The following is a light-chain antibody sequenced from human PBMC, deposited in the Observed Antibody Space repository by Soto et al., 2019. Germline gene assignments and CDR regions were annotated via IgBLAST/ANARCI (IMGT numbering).Light chain of an antibody. CDR2: GAS. CDR1: QSVSNY. V-gene: IGKV3-11*01. CDR3: QQYNDWPLRT. J-gene: IGKJ1*01. Sequence: EIVLTQSPATLSLSPGERAPLSGRASQSVSNYLAWYQQKPGQAPRLLIYGASSRATGIPDRFSGSGSGTDFTLTISRLEPEDFAVYYCQQYNDWPLRTFGQGTKVDIK.